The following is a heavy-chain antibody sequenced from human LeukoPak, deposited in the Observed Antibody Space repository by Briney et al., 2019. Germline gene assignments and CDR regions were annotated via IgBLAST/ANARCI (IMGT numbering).Heavy chain of an antibody. D-gene: IGHD3-10*01. CDR1: GYTFTGYY. V-gene: IGHV1-2*02. J-gene: IGHJ3*02. Sequence: ASVKVSCKASGYTFTGYYMHWVRQAPGQGLEWMGWTNPNSGGTNYAQKFQGRVTMTRDTSISTAYMELSRLRSDDTAVYYCARELLWFGENKDAFDIWGQGTMVTVSS. CDR2: TNPNSGGT. CDR3: ARELLWFGENKDAFDI.